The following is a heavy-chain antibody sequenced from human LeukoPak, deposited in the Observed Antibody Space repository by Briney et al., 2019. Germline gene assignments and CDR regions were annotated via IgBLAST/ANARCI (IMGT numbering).Heavy chain of an antibody. CDR3: AKRRQEGDSIRYFDL. Sequence: QSGGSLRLSCAASGFTFSSYAMSWVRQAPGKGLEWVSAISGSGGSTYYADSVKGRFTISRDNSKNTLYLQMNSLRAEDTAVYYCAKRRQEGDSIRYFDLWGRGTLVTVSS. D-gene: IGHD1-26*01. J-gene: IGHJ2*01. V-gene: IGHV3-23*01. CDR2: ISGSGGST. CDR1: GFTFSSYA.